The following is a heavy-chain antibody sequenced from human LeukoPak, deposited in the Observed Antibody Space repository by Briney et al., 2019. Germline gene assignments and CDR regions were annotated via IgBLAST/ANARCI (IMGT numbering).Heavy chain of an antibody. D-gene: IGHD5-24*01. Sequence: PGGSLRLSCAASGFTFSSYGMHWVRQAPGKGLEWVAVISYDGSNKYYADSVRGRFTISRDNSKNTLYLQMNSLRAEDTAVYYCAKMATGHWGQGTLVTVSS. CDR2: ISYDGSNK. J-gene: IGHJ4*02. V-gene: IGHV3-30*18. CDR3: AKMATGH. CDR1: GFTFSSYG.